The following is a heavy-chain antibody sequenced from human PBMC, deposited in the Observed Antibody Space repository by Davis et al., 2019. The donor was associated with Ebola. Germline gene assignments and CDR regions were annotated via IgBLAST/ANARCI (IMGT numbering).Heavy chain of an antibody. CDR3: VGSSGWSNFDY. CDR1: GGSISSNNW. Sequence: MPSETLSLTCAVSGGSISSNNWWSWVRQPPGKGLEWIGEIYHSGSANYNPSLKSRVTISVDKSENQFSLKLSSVTAADTAIYYCVGSSGWSNFDYWGQGSLVTVSS. V-gene: IGHV4-4*02. D-gene: IGHD6-19*01. CDR2: IYHSGSA. J-gene: IGHJ4*02.